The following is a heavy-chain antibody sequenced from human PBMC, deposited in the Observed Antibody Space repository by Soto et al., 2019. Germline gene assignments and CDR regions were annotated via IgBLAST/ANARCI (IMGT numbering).Heavy chain of an antibody. V-gene: IGHV4-4*07. CDR2: IYTSGST. CDR3: ARVMRYSSGWQTYYYYYGMYV. D-gene: IGHD6-19*01. J-gene: IGHJ6*02. CDR1: GGSISSYY. Sequence: QVQLQESGPGLVKPSETLSLTCTVSGGSISSYYWSWIRQPAGKGLEWIGRIYTSGSTNYNPSLKSRVTMSVDTSKNQFSLKLSSVTAADTAVYYCARVMRYSSGWQTYYYYYGMYVWGQGTTVTVSS.